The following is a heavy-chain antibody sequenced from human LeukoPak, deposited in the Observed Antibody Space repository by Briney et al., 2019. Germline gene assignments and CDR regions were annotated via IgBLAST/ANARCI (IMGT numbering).Heavy chain of an antibody. Sequence: GRSLRLSCAVSEFTFSHFAMHWGREAPGKGLEWGAVVSSHGNDGYYADSVKGRFTISRDNSKNTLYLQIDSLRAEDTAIYYCTRDAYNFNDFDYWGQGTLVTVSS. J-gene: IGHJ4*02. CDR1: EFTFSHFA. D-gene: IGHD5-24*01. CDR3: TRDAYNFNDFDY. V-gene: IGHV3-30*01. CDR2: VSSHGNDG.